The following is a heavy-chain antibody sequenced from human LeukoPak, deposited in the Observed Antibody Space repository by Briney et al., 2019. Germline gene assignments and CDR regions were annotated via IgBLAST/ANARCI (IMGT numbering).Heavy chain of an antibody. CDR3: ARARGYSYGPPGDAFDI. Sequence: ASVKVSCKASGYTFTSYAISWVRQAPGQGLEWMGRIIPIFGTANYAQKFQGRVTITTDESTSTAYMELSSLRSEDTAVYYCARARGYSYGPPGDAFDIWGQGTMVTVSS. J-gene: IGHJ3*02. D-gene: IGHD5-18*01. CDR1: GYTFTSYA. CDR2: IIPIFGTA. V-gene: IGHV1-69*05.